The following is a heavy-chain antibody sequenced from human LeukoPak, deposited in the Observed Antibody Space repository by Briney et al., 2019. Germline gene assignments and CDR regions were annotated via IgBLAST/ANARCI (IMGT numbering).Heavy chain of an antibody. J-gene: IGHJ5*02. Sequence: SQTLSHTCTVSGGSISSGGYYWSWIRQHRGKGREWIGYIYYSGSTYYNPSLKSRVTISVYTSKNQFSLKLSSVTAADTAVYYCARGEWLRLRGNNWFDPWGQGTLVTVSS. V-gene: IGHV4-31*03. CDR3: ARGEWLRLRGNNWFDP. CDR1: GGSISSGGYY. CDR2: IYYSGST. D-gene: IGHD5-12*01.